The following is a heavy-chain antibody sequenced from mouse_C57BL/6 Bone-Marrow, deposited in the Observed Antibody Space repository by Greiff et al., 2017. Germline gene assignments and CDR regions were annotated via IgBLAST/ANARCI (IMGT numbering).Heavy chain of an antibody. J-gene: IGHJ2*01. Sequence: QVQLQQPGAELVKPGASVKLSCKASGYTFTSYWMQWVKQRPGQGLEWIGEIDPSDSYTNYNQKFKGKATLTVDTSSSTAYMQLSSLTSEDAAVYYCARLYYYGSVYWGQGTTLTVSS. D-gene: IGHD1-1*01. CDR3: ARLYYYGSVY. CDR2: IDPSDSYT. V-gene: IGHV1-50*01. CDR1: GYTFTSYW.